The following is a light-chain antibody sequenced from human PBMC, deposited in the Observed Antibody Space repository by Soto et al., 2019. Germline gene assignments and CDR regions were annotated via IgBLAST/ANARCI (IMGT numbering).Light chain of an antibody. CDR2: SNN. Sequence: QSVLTQPPSASGTPGQRVTISCSRSISNIGSNTVNWYQQLPGTAPKLLIYSNNRRPSGVPDRFSGSKSGTSASLAISGLQSEDEADYYCAAWDDSLNGPVFGGGTKLTVL. J-gene: IGLJ2*01. CDR1: ISNIGSNT. V-gene: IGLV1-44*01. CDR3: AAWDDSLNGPV.